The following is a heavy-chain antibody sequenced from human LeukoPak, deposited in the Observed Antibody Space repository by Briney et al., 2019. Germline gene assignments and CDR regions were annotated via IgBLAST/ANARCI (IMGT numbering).Heavy chain of an antibody. CDR3: AREKLGYCSSTSCYSDYYYGMDV. Sequence: RGSLRLSCAASGFTFSSYGMHWVRQAPGKGLEWVAVIWYDGSNKYYADSVKGRFTISRDNSKNTLYLQMNSLRAEDTAVYYCAREKLGYCSSTSCYSDYYYGMDVWGQGATVTVSS. D-gene: IGHD2-2*01. CDR1: GFTFSSYG. CDR2: IWYDGSNK. J-gene: IGHJ6*02. V-gene: IGHV3-33*01.